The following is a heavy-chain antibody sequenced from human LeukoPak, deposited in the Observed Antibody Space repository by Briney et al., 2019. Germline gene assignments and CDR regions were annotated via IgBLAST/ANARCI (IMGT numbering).Heavy chain of an antibody. Sequence: GASVKVSCTGSGYTFTKYAISWARQAPGQGLEYMGWIDTNTGNPTYAQGFTGRFVFSLDTSVSTAYLQISSLKAEDSAIYFCANCYDSSGFFAYWGQGTLVTVSS. CDR1: GYTFTKYA. V-gene: IGHV7-4-1*02. CDR2: IDTNTGNP. CDR3: ANCYDSSGFFAY. J-gene: IGHJ4*02. D-gene: IGHD3-22*01.